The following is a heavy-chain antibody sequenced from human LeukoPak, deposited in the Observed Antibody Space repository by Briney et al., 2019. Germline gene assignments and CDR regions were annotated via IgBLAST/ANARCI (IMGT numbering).Heavy chain of an antibody. CDR2: IFYSGST. J-gene: IGHJ4*02. Sequence: PSETLSLTCTVSGGSISTSNYYWGWLRQPPGKGLEWFGNIFYSGSTYYSPSLKSRVTISVHTSKNQFSLKLSSVTAADTAVYYCASSDTDWGQGTLVTVSS. CDR3: ASSDTD. CDR1: GGSISTSNYY. V-gene: IGHV4-39*07.